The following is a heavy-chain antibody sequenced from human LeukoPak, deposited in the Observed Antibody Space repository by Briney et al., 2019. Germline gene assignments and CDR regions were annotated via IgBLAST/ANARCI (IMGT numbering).Heavy chain of an antibody. Sequence: GGSLRLSCAASGFTFDDYGMSWVRQAPGKALEWVSAISGDGNYIYYVDSVKGRFTTSRDDSKNTLSLQMNSLRVEDTATYYCARDLAWGAFDYWGQGTLVTVSS. J-gene: IGHJ4*02. D-gene: IGHD7-27*01. CDR2: ISGDGNYI. CDR1: GFTFDDYG. CDR3: ARDLAWGAFDY. V-gene: IGHV3-23*01.